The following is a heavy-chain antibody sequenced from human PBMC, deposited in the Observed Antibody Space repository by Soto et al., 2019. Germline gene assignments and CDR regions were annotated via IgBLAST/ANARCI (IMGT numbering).Heavy chain of an antibody. V-gene: IGHV4-59*01. D-gene: IGHD6-6*01. Sequence: SETLSLTCTVSGGSISSYYWSWIRQPPGKGLEWIGYIYYSGSTNYNPSLKSRVTISVDTSKNQFSLKLSSVTAADTAVYYCARVAYSSSYYYYMDVWGKGTTVTVSS. CDR2: IYYSGST. CDR1: GGSISSYY. J-gene: IGHJ6*03. CDR3: ARVAYSSSYYYYMDV.